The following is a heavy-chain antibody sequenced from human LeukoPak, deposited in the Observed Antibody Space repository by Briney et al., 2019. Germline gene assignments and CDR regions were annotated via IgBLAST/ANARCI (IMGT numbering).Heavy chain of an antibody. Sequence: GGSLRLSCAASGFTLSSHAIHWVRQAPGKGLEWVALISYDGNIKYYADSVKGRFTISRDNSKNTLSLQMNSLRPEDTAVYYCARAHLSSSSTDYMDVWGKGTTVTISS. CDR3: ARAHLSSSSTDYMDV. D-gene: IGHD6-6*01. CDR2: ISYDGNIK. CDR1: GFTLSSHA. V-gene: IGHV3-30*04. J-gene: IGHJ6*03.